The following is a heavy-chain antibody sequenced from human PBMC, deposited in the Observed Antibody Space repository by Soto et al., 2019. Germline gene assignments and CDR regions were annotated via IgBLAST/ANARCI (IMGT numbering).Heavy chain of an antibody. CDR2: ISSSGSTT. D-gene: IGHD3-22*01. Sequence: EVQLVESGGGLVQPGGSLRLSCGASGFTFSNFHMNWLRQAPGKGLEWVSYISSSGSTTYYADSVKGRFTISRDNARNSLFLQMSSLRDEDTAVYYCARDAFDYDTTGYHSDYWGQGTLVTVSS. J-gene: IGHJ4*02. V-gene: IGHV3-48*02. CDR1: GFTFSNFH. CDR3: ARDAFDYDTTGYHSDY.